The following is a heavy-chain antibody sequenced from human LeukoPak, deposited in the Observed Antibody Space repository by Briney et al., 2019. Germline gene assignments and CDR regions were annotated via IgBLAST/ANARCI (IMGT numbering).Heavy chain of an antibody. CDR2: ISYSGST. Sequence: SETLSLTCTVSGASISSYFWSWIRQPPGKGLEWIGYISYSGSTDYNPSLKSRVTISADTSKNHFSLKLSSVTAADTAMYYCARGGYGVYTLDYWGQGTLVTVSS. D-gene: IGHD4-17*01. J-gene: IGHJ4*02. V-gene: IGHV4-59*01. CDR1: GASISSYF. CDR3: ARGGYGVYTLDY.